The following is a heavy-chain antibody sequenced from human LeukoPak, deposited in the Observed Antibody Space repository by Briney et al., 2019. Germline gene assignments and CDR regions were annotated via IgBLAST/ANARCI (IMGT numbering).Heavy chain of an antibody. Sequence: QTGGSLRLSCAASRFTFSRYWMSWVRQAPGKGLEWVANINHDGIEKYYVDSVKGRFTISRDNAKNSLYVQMNSLRAEDPAVYYCAKADRRSDLPYYFDYWGQGTLVTVSS. J-gene: IGHJ4*02. CDR2: INHDGIEK. CDR1: RFTFSRYW. V-gene: IGHV3-7*03. CDR3: AKADRRSDLPYYFDY.